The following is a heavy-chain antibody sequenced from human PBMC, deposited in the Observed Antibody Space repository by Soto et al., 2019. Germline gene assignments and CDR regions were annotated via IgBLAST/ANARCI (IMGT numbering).Heavy chain of an antibody. J-gene: IGHJ6*02. CDR1: GYTFTGYY. V-gene: IGHV1-2*04. D-gene: IGHD6-13*01. CDR3: AREGIAAAVYYYGMDG. Sequence: ASVKVSCKASGYTFTGYYMHWVRQAPGQGLEWMGWINPNSGGTNYAQKFQGWVTMTRDTSISTAYMELSRLRSDDTAVYYCAREGIAAAVYYYGMDGWGQGTTVTVSS. CDR2: INPNSGGT.